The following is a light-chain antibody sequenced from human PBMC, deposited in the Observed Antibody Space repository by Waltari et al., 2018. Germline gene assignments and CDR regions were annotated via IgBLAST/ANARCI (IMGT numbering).Light chain of an antibody. J-gene: IGLJ3*02. CDR1: SSDVGGYNY. CDR2: DAT. V-gene: IGLV2-11*01. Sequence: QSALTQPRSVSGSPGQSVTISCTGTSSDVGGYNYVSWYQHHPGKAPKLLIYDATKRPSGVPDRFSASKSDNTASLTISGLQAEDEADYYCCSYAGSITFWVFGGGTKLTVL. CDR3: CSYAGSITFWV.